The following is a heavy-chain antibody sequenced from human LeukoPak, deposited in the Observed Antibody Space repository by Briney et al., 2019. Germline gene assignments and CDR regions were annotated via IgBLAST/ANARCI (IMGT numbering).Heavy chain of an antibody. D-gene: IGHD3-22*01. J-gene: IGHJ4*02. CDR2: ISGNGGTT. CDR3: AKDMFNGYSGNYLDY. CDR1: GFTFSSYA. Sequence: PGGSLRLSCAASGFTFSSYAMSWVRQAPGKGLEWVSGISGNGGTTYYADSVKGRFTISRDNSKNTLYLQMNGLRAEDTAVYYCAKDMFNGYSGNYLDYWGQGTLVTVSS. V-gene: IGHV3-23*01.